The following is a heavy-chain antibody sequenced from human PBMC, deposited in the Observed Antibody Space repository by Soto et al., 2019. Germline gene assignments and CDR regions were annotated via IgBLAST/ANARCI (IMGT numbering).Heavy chain of an antibody. Sequence: GGALRPSWAPSGFTFSSYAMHSVRQARGKRLEWVAVISYDGSNKYYADSVKGRFTISRDNSKNTLYLQMNSLRAEDTAVYYCAKDWYSGYDPDLYYFDYWGQGTLVTVSS. V-gene: IGHV3-30*18. CDR2: ISYDGSNK. J-gene: IGHJ4*02. CDR3: AKDWYSGYDPDLYYFDY. D-gene: IGHD5-12*01. CDR1: GFTFSSYA.